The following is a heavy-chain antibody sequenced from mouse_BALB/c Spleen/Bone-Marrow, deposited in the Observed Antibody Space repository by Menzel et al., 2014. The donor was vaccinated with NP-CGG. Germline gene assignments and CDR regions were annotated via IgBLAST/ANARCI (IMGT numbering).Heavy chain of an antibody. J-gene: IGHJ3*01. D-gene: IGHD2-4*01. CDR2: FDPANGNT. CDR3: AVYDYEGFAY. Sequence: VQLQQPGAELVKPGASVKLSCTASGFNIKDTYMHWVRQRPEQGLEWIGRFDPANGNTKYDPKFQGKATITADTSSNTAYLQLSSLTSEDTAVYYCAVYDYEGFAYWGQGTLVTVSA. V-gene: IGHV14-3*02. CDR1: GFNIKDTY.